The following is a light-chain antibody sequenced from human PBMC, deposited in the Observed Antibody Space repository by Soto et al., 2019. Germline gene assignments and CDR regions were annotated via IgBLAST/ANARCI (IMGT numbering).Light chain of an antibody. CDR2: EGS. J-gene: IGLJ1*01. CDR1: SSDVGSYNL. V-gene: IGLV2-14*02. CDR3: SSYRSSGTLVV. Sequence: QSALTQPASVSGSPGQSITISCTGTSSDVGSYNLVSWYQQHPGKAPKLMIYEGSKRPSGVSNRFSGSKSGNTASLTISELQAEDEADYYCSSYRSSGTLVVFGSGTKLTVL.